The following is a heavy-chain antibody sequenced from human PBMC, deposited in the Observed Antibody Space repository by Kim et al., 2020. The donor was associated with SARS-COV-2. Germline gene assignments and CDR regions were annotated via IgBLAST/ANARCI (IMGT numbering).Heavy chain of an antibody. J-gene: IGHJ4*02. CDR1: GFTFSSYA. Sequence: GGSLRLSCAASGFTFSSYAMSWVRQAPGKGLEWVSAISGSGGSTYYADSVKGRFTISRDNSKNTLYLQMNSLRAEDTAVYYCAKDYDPRRVLRYFAVVVGFDYWGQGTLVTVSS. CDR2: ISGSGGST. V-gene: IGHV3-23*01. D-gene: IGHD3-9*01. CDR3: AKDYDPRRVLRYFAVVVGFDY.